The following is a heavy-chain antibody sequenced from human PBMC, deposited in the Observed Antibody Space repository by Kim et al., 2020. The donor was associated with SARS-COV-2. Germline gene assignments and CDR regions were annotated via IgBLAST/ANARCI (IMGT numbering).Heavy chain of an antibody. V-gene: IGHV4-31*02. CDR3: ARFRGYSNYLDY. Sequence: YYNPSLKSRVTISVDTSKNQFSLKLSSVTAADTAVYYCARFRGYSNYLDYWGQGTLVTVSS. D-gene: IGHD4-4*01. J-gene: IGHJ4*02.